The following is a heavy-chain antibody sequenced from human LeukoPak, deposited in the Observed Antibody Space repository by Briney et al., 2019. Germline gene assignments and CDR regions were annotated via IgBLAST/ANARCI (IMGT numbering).Heavy chain of an antibody. CDR2: IYSGGST. J-gene: IGHJ6*03. Sequence: GGSLRLSCAASGFTVSSNYMSWVRQAPGKGLEWVSVIYSGGSTYYADSVKGRFTISRGNSKNTLYLQMNSLRAEDTAVYYCARSITMVRGAVYYYYYYMDVWGKGTTVTVSS. D-gene: IGHD3-10*01. CDR1: GFTVSSNY. V-gene: IGHV3-66*02. CDR3: ARSITMVRGAVYYYYYYMDV.